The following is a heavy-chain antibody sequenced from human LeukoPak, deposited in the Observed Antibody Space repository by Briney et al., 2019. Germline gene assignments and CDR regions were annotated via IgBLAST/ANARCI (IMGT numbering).Heavy chain of an antibody. J-gene: IGHJ6*03. V-gene: IGHV1-69*06. CDR2: IIPIFGTA. Sequence: SVKVSCKASGGTFSSYAISWVRQAPGQGLEWMGGIIPIFGTANYAQKFQGRVTITADKSTSTAYMELSSLRSEDTAVYYCARDLVVVTATTEYYYYMDVWGKGTTVTVSS. D-gene: IGHD2-21*02. CDR1: GGTFSSYA. CDR3: ARDLVVVTATTEYYYYMDV.